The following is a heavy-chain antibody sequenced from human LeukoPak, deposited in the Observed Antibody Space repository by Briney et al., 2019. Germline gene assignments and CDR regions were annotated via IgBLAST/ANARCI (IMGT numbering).Heavy chain of an antibody. CDR1: GFTFSSYA. CDR2: ISYDGSNK. Sequence: GRSLRLSCAASGFTFSSYAMHWVRQAPGKGLEWVAVISYDGSNKYYADSVKGRFTISRDNSKNTLYLQMNSLRAEDTAVYYCARVGTYYYDSSGFYYYWGQGTLVTVSS. V-gene: IGHV3-30-3*01. CDR3: ARVGTYYYDSSGFYYY. D-gene: IGHD3-22*01. J-gene: IGHJ4*02.